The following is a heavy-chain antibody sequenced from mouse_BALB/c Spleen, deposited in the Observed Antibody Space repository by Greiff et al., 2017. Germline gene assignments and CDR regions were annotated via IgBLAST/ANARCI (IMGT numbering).Heavy chain of an antibody. CDR1: GFSLTSYG. Sequence: VKLVESGPGLVAPSQSLSITCTVSGFSLTSYGVHWVRQPPGKGLEWLGVIWAGGSTNYNSALMSRLSISKDNSKSQVFLKMNSLQTDDTAMYYCAREGYGNFRYFDVWGAGTTVTVSS. J-gene: IGHJ1*01. CDR2: IWAGGST. CDR3: AREGYGNFRYFDV. V-gene: IGHV2-9*02. D-gene: IGHD2-10*02.